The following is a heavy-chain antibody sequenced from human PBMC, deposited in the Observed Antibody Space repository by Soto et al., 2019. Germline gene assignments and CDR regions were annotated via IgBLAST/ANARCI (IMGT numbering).Heavy chain of an antibody. J-gene: IGHJ6*02. CDR1: GFTFSSYG. D-gene: IGHD1-1*01. V-gene: IGHV3-30*03. CDR2: VSYDGSGK. CDR3: AIDAEAYVNVMGTIRSGYYYHGLDV. Sequence: QVQLVESGGGVVQPGRSLRLSCVGSGFTFSSYGIHWVRQAPGKGLEWVAVVSYDGSGKYYADSVKGRFTISRDNSKNTLYLQMNTLGVEDTAVYHCAIDAEAYVNVMGTIRSGYYYHGLDVWGQGTTVFVSS.